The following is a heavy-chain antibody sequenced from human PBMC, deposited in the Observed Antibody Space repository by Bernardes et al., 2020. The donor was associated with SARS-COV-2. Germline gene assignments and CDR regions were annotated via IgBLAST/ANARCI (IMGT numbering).Heavy chain of an antibody. CDR2: IYVSGNT. Sequence: SETLSLTCTVSGFSISSSNYYWGWLRQPPGKGLEWIGSIYVSGNTYYNPSLQSLVSASVDSSKNQFSLRLSSVTTADTAVYYCAGSSCGIDCYLGGLRSWDYGMDVWGQGTTVTVSS. CDR3: AGSSCGIDCYLGGLRSWDYGMDV. D-gene: IGHD2-21*02. V-gene: IGHV4-39*01. CDR1: GFSISSSNYY. J-gene: IGHJ6*02.